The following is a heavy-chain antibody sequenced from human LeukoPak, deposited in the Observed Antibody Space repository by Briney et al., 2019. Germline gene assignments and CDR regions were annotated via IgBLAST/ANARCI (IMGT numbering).Heavy chain of an antibody. V-gene: IGHV3-48*04. Sequence: PGGSLRLSCAASGFTFSSYWMSWVRQAPGKGLEWVSSISSTSSTIYYADSVKGRFTISRDNANNSLYLQMNSLRAEDTAVYYCAELGITMIGGVWGKGTTVTISS. CDR2: ISSTSSTI. CDR1: GFTFSSYW. J-gene: IGHJ6*04. CDR3: AELGITMIGGV. D-gene: IGHD3-10*02.